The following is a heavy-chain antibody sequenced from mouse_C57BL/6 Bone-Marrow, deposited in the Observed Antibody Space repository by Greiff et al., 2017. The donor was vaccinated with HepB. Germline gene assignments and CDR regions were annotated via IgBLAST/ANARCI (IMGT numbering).Heavy chain of an antibody. D-gene: IGHD1-1*01. Sequence: EVKLQESGPGLVKPSQSLSLTCSVTGYSITSGYYWNWIRQFPGNKLEWMGYISYDGSNNYNPSLKNRISITRDTSKNQFFLKLNSVTTEDTATYYCARRDYGSRAMDYWGQGTSVTVSS. CDR1: GYSITSGYY. CDR2: ISYDGSN. J-gene: IGHJ4*01. CDR3: ARRDYGSRAMDY. V-gene: IGHV3-6*01.